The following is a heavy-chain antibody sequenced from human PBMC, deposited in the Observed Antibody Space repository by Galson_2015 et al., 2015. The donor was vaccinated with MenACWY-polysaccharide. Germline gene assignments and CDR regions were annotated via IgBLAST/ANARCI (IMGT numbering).Heavy chain of an antibody. CDR2: MNPNSGNT. V-gene: IGHV1-8*01. CDR3: ATLPLVGATDFDY. J-gene: IGHJ4*02. D-gene: IGHD1-26*01. CDR1: GYTFTSYD. Sequence: SVKVSCKASGYTFTSYDINWVRQATGQGLEWMGWMNPNSGNTGYAQKFQGRVTMTRNTSISTAYMELSSLRSEDTAVYYCATLPLVGATDFDYWGQGTLVTVSS.